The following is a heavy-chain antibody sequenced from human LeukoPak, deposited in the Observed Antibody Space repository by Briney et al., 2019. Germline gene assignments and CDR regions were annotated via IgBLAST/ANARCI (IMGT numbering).Heavy chain of an antibody. J-gene: IGHJ4*02. CDR3: AKNKAGTRAIEY. CDR1: GFTFNNYA. CDR2: ISSSGGAT. V-gene: IGHV3-23*01. Sequence: PGGSLRLSCAASGFTFNNYAMSWARQAPGKGLERVSTISSSGGATYYADSVKGRFTISRDNSETTLYLQMNSLRAEDTAIYYCAKNKAGTRAIEYWGQGTLVTVSS. D-gene: IGHD6-19*01.